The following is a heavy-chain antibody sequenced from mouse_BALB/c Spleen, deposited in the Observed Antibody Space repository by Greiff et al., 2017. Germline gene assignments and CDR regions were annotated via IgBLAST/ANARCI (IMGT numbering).Heavy chain of an antibody. CDR1: GYTFTSYW. CDR2: IDPSDSET. Sequence: VHLVESGAELVRPGASVKLSCKASGYTFTSYWMNWVKQRPGQGLEWIGMIDPSDSETHYNQMFKDKATLTVDKSSSTAYMQLSSLTSEDSAVYYCARGYGSSPAWFAYWGQGTLVTVSA. J-gene: IGHJ3*01. V-gene: IGHV1-61*01. D-gene: IGHD1-1*01. CDR3: ARGYGSSPAWFAY.